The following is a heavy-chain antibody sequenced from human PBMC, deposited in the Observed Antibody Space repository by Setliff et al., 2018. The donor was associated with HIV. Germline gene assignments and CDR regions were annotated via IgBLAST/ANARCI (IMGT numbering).Heavy chain of an antibody. Sequence: SETLSLTCTVSGGSINITNFYWAWIRQPPGKGLEWLGSIYYSGTTYVHPSLKSRVTISIDTFKSQFSLKLRSVNAADTAVYYCASWGAGSNSGFEYWGRGTLVTVSS. D-gene: IGHD3-16*01. V-gene: IGHV4-39*07. CDR1: GGSINITNFY. CDR2: IYYSGTT. CDR3: ASWGAGSNSGFEY. J-gene: IGHJ4*02.